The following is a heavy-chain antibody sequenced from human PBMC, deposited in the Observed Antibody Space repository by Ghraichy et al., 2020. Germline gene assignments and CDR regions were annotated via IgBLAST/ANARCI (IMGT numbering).Heavy chain of an antibody. CDR1: GYTFTDYY. CDR3: ARGGDSSSWYARPPLGY. D-gene: IGHD6-13*01. Sequence: ASVKVSCKASGYTFTDYYMHWVRQAPGQGLEWMGWINPNSGGTNYAQKFQGWVTMTRDTSISTAYMELSRLRSDATAVFYCARGGDSSSWYARPPLGYWGRGTLVTVSS. J-gene: IGHJ4*02. CDR2: INPNSGGT. V-gene: IGHV1-2*04.